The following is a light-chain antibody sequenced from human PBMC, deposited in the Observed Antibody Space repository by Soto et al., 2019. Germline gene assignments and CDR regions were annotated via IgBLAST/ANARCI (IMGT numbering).Light chain of an antibody. Sequence: VLTQPPSVSVDPGKTARITCGGNNIGSKSVHWYQQKPGQAPVLVIYYDSDRPSGIPERFSGSNSGNTATLTISRVEAGDEADYYCQVWDSSSDHVVFGGGTKLTVL. J-gene: IGLJ2*01. CDR3: QVWDSSSDHVV. CDR2: YDS. V-gene: IGLV3-21*04. CDR1: NIGSKS.